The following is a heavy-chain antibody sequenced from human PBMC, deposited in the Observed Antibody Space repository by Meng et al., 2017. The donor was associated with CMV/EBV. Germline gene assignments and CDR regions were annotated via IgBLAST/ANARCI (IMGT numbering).Heavy chain of an antibody. V-gene: IGHV3-30*02. CDR1: GFTFSSYG. Sequence: GESLKISCAASGFTFSSYGMHWVRQAPGKGLEWVAFIRYDGSNKYYADSVKGRITISRDNSKNTLYLQMNSLRAEDTAVYYCARGSTDDNSWYYYWGQGTLVTVSS. D-gene: IGHD6-13*01. CDR3: ARGSTDDNSWYYY. J-gene: IGHJ4*02. CDR2: IRYDGSNK.